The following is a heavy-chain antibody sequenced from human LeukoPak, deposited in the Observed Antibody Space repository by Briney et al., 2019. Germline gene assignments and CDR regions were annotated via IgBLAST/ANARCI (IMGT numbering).Heavy chain of an antibody. CDR1: GYTFTNYA. V-gene: IGHV1-18*01. J-gene: IGHJ4*02. Sequence: GASVKVSCKASGYTFTNYAISWVRQAPGQGLEWMGWISAYNGNTNYAQKLQGRVTMTTDTSTSTAYMELRSLRSDDTAVYYCASLEPMDTAMVTWEGWYNYWGQGTLVTVSS. CDR2: ISAYNGNT. D-gene: IGHD5-18*01. CDR3: ASLEPMDTAMVTWEGWYNY.